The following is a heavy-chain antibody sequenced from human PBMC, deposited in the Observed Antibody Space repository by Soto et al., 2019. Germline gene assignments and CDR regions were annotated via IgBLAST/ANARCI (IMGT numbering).Heavy chain of an antibody. CDR1: GGSISSYY. CDR2: VYFSGST. V-gene: IGHV4-59*01. CDR3: TRNLYKGNRGYGQSNV. J-gene: IGHJ6*02. Sequence: SETLSLTGTISGGSISSYYWSWIRQTPGKGLEWIGYVYFSGSTNYNPSLKSRVLISIDTSRNQFSLKLNSVTAADTAVYYCTRNLYKGNRGYGQSNVRGQGKTVTVS. D-gene: IGHD5-12*01.